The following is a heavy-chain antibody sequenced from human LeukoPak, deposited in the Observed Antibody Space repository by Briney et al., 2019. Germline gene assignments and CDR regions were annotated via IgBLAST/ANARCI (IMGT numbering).Heavy chain of an antibody. CDR3: ARDRYCGGDCTPGAFDI. V-gene: IGHV4-59*01. Sequence: SETLSLTCTVSGGSISSYYWSWIRQPPGKGLEWIWYIYYSGSTNYNPSLKSRVTISVDTTKNQFSLKLSSVNAADTAVYYCARDRYCGGDCTPGAFDIWGQGTMVTVSS. D-gene: IGHD2-21*02. J-gene: IGHJ3*02. CDR2: IYYSGST. CDR1: GGSISSYY.